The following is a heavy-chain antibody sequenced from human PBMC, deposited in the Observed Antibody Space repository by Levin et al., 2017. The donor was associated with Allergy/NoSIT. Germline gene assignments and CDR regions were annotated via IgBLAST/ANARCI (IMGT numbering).Heavy chain of an antibody. V-gene: IGHV3-23*01. CDR3: AKGQPRSRYYYYSMDV. J-gene: IGHJ6*02. D-gene: IGHD1-14*01. CDR1: GVTFSSYA. CDR2: ITGSGDNT. Sequence: GESLKISCVASGVTFSSYAMSWVRQAPGKGLEWVAGITGSGDNTYYADSVKGRFTISRDNSQSTLFLHMNNLRVDDTAVYYCAKGQPRSRYYYYSMDVWGQGTTVTVSS.